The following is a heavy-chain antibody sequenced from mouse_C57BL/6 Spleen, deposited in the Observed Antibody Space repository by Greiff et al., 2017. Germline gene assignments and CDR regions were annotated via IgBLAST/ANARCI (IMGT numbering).Heavy chain of an antibody. CDR2: ISSGGDYI. J-gene: IGHJ3*01. Sequence: EVKLMESGEGLVKPGGSLKLSCAASGFTFSSYAMSWVRQTPEKRLEWVAYISSGGDYIYYADTVKGRFTISRDNARNTLYLQMSSLKSEDTAMYYCTSRSNLAWFAYWGQGTLVTVSA. D-gene: IGHD2-5*01. CDR1: GFTFSSYA. V-gene: IGHV5-9-1*02. CDR3: TSRSNLAWFAY.